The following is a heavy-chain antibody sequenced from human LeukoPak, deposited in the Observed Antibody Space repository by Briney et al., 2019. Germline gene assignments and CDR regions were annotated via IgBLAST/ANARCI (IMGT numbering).Heavy chain of an antibody. CDR2: ISLTGLT. V-gene: IGHV4-4*02. Sequence: PSGTLSLTCGVSGGSISNTNWWCGVRPPPGQGLEWIGEISLTGLTHYNPSLESRVTVSLDKSKNQLSLNLTSVTAADTAVYYCSRENGAFSPFGYWGQGILVTVLS. J-gene: IGHJ4*02. CDR1: GGSISNTNW. CDR3: SRENGAFSPFGY. D-gene: IGHD2-8*01.